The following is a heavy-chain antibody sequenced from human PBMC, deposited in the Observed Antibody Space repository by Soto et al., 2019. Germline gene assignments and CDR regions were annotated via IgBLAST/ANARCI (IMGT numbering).Heavy chain of an antibody. CDR1: GGTFGSYA. CDR3: ARSPGSNTSLEIYYYYYYGMDV. J-gene: IGHJ6*02. D-gene: IGHD2-2*01. Sequence: QGQLVQSGAEVKKPGSSVKVSCKASGGTFGSYAISWVRQAPGQGLEWMGGIIPIPGTANYAQKFQGRVTIAADESTSTAYMELSSLRSEDTAVYYCARSPGSNTSLEIYYYYYYGMDVWGQGTTVTVSS. CDR2: IIPIPGTA. V-gene: IGHV1-69*01.